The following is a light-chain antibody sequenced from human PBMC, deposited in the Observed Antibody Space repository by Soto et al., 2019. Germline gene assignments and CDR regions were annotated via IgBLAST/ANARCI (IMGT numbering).Light chain of an antibody. CDR2: GTS. CDR1: QSVSSSY. Sequence: EIVLTQSPGTMSLSPGERASLSCRASQSVSSSYLAWYQQKPGQAHRLLIYGTSSRATGIPDRFSGSRSGRHFTVTISCLESEDVAVYYCQQYGSSTLTFGPATTLAIK. CDR3: QQYGSSTLT. V-gene: IGKV3-20*01. J-gene: IGKJ3*01.